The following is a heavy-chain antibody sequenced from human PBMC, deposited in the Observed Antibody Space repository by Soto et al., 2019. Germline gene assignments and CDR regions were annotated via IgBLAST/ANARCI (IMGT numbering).Heavy chain of an antibody. CDR2: IKQGGNEK. D-gene: IGHD3-16*01. Sequence: GGSLRLSCAASGFSFSTYLMSWVRQAPGKGLEWEANIKQGGNEKFYVDSVKGRFTISRDNDKKSLYLQMDSLRVEDTAVYYCVGALTYEVPYYYYGMDVWGQGTTVTVSS. CDR3: VGALTYEVPYYYYGMDV. CDR1: GFSFSTYL. J-gene: IGHJ6*02. V-gene: IGHV3-7*02.